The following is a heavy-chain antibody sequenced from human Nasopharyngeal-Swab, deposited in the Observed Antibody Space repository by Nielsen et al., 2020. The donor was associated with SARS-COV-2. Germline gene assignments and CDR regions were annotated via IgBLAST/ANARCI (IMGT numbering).Heavy chain of an antibody. CDR3: ARERGTTGFGYFDL. CDR2: ISAYNGNT. CDR1: GYTFTSYG. V-gene: IGHV1-18*01. D-gene: IGHD1-7*01. Sequence: ASVKVSCKASGYTFTSYGISWVRQAPGQGLESMGWISAYNGNTNYAQKLQGRVTMTTDTSTSTAYMELRSLRSDDTAVYYCARERGTTGFGYFDLWGRGTLVTVSS. J-gene: IGHJ2*01.